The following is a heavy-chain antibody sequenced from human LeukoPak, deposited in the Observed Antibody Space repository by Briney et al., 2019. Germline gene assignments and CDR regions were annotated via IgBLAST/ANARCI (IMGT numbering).Heavy chain of an antibody. V-gene: IGHV3-74*01. J-gene: IGHJ4*02. D-gene: IGHD7-27*01. Sequence: HPGGSLRLSCAASAFTFSTYWVHWVRQAPGKGLVWVSRINSDGTITSYADSVKGRFTISRDNAKNTLYLQMNSLRAEDTAVYYCARDFDWGSGHWGQGTLVTVSS. CDR3: ARDFDWGSGH. CDR2: INSDGTIT. CDR1: AFTFSTYW.